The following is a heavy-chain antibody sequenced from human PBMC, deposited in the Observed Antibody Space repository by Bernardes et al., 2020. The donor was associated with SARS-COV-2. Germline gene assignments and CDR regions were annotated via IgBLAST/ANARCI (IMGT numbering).Heavy chain of an antibody. CDR1: VFIVSANY. CDR2: IYSGGYT. V-gene: IGHV3-53*01. CDR3: ASGGNWDLDY. J-gene: IGHJ4*02. D-gene: IGHD7-27*01. Sequence: GSLRLSFAASVFIVSANYMSCVRPAPGRGLEWVSVIYSGGYTTYADSVKGRFAISRDSSKNTVYLQMNSLRVEDTAVYYWASGGNWDLDYWGQGTLVTVSS.